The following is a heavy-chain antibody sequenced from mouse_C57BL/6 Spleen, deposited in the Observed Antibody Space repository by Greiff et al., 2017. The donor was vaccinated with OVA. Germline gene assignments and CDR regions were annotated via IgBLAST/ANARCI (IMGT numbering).Heavy chain of an antibody. CDR3: ARDPGYYGSSYYAMDY. CDR2: ISYDGSN. J-gene: IGHJ4*01. CDR1: GYSITSGYY. D-gene: IGHD1-1*01. V-gene: IGHV3-6*01. Sequence: DVQLQESGPGLVKPSQSLSLTCSVTGYSITSGYYWNWIRQFPGNKLEWMGYISYDGSNNYNPSLKNRISITRDTSKNQFFLKLNSVTTEDTATYYCARDPGYYGSSYYAMDYWGQGTSVTVSS.